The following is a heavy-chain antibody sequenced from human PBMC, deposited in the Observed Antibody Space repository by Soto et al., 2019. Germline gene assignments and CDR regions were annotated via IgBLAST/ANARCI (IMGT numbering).Heavy chain of an antibody. CDR1: GYTFTSYY. CDR3: AREMNYYDSRDRAPFDY. V-gene: IGHV1-46*01. D-gene: IGHD3-22*01. Sequence: ASVKVSCKASGYTFTSYYMHWVRQAPGQGLEWMGIINPSGGSTSYAQKFQGRVTMTRDTSTSTVYMELSSLRSEDTAVYYCAREMNYYDSRDRAPFDYWGQGTLVTVSS. J-gene: IGHJ4*02. CDR2: INPSGGST.